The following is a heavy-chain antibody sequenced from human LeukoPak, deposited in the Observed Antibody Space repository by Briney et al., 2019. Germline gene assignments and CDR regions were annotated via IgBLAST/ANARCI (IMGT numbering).Heavy chain of an antibody. CDR1: GGSMSSHY. D-gene: IGHD1-1*01. V-gene: IGHV4-59*11. J-gene: IGHJ3*02. CDR2: ISYIGST. CDR3: AGDQLALNALNI. Sequence: SETLSLTCTVSGGSMSSHYWSWIRQPPGKGLEWLGYISYIGSTNYSPSLKSRVTISVDTSKNQFSLRLSSVIAADTAVYFCAGDQLALNALNIWGQGTMVSVSS.